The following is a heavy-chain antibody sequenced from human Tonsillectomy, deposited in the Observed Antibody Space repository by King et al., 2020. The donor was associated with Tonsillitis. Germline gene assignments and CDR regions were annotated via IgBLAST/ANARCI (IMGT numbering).Heavy chain of an antibody. V-gene: IGHV4-39*07. CDR3: ARQRGDGVGVWFVVGGHDAFDI. D-gene: IGHD3-10*01. CDR2: IYYSGST. J-gene: IGHJ3*02. CDR1: GGSISSSSYY. Sequence: QLQESGPGLVKPSETLSLTCTVSGGSISSSSYYWGWIRQPPGKGLEWIGSIYYSGSTYYNPSLKSRVTISVDTSKNQFSLKLSSVTAADTAVYYCARQRGDGVGVWFVVGGHDAFDIWGQGTMVTVSS.